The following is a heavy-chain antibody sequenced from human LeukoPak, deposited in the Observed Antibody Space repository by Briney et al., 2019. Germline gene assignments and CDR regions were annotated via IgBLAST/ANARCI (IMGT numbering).Heavy chain of an antibody. CDR3: AREGTYYYDSSGPGLYYGMAV. J-gene: IGHJ6*02. D-gene: IGHD3-22*01. V-gene: IGHV3-21*01. CDR1: GFTFSSYS. Sequence: GGSLRLSCAASGFTFSSYSMNWVRQAPGKGLEWVSSISSSSSYIYYADSVKGRFTISRDNAKNSLYLQMNSLRAEDTAVYYCAREGTYYYDSSGPGLYYGMAVWGQGTTVTVSS. CDR2: ISSSSSYI.